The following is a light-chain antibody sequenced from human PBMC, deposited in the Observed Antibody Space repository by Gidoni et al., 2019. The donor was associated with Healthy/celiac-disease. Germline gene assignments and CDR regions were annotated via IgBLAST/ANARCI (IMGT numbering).Light chain of an antibody. CDR3: QQSYSNPRT. CDR1: QRISSY. J-gene: IGKJ1*01. Sequence: IQMTPSPSSLSASVEDRVTITRRASQRISSYLNWYQQKPGKAPTLLSYAACMLQSGVPSRFSGSGSGTDVTITSSSLQPEDVATYYCQQSYSNPRTFGQGTKVEIK. CDR2: AAC. V-gene: IGKV1-39*01.